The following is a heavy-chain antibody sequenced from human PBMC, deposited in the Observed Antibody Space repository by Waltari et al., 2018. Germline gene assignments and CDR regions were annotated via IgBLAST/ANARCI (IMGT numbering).Heavy chain of an antibody. CDR3: ARGGVYDSSGYGDY. J-gene: IGHJ4*02. CDR1: GYTFTSYP. D-gene: IGHD3-22*01. Sequence: QVQLVQSGAEVKKPGASVKVSCKASGYTFTSYPMHLVRQAPGQRLERMGRIIPIFGTANYAQKFQGRVTITADKSTSTAYMELSSLRSEDTAVYYCARGGVYDSSGYGDYWGQGTLVTVSS. V-gene: IGHV1-69*13. CDR2: IIPIFGTA.